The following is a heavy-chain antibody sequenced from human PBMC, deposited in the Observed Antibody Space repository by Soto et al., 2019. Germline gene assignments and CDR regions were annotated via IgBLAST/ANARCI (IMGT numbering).Heavy chain of an antibody. CDR3: SHTFVAAAGYS. Sequence: GPTLVNPTQTLTLTCTFSGFSLSTSGTGVGWIRQPPGKALEWLAVIYWNGDKLYSPSLKSRLTITRDTSKKQVVLTMTDMDPVDTATFYCSHTFVAAAGYSWGQGILVTVSS. D-gene: IGHD6-13*01. CDR2: IYWNGDK. CDR1: GFSLSTSGTG. V-gene: IGHV2-5*01. J-gene: IGHJ4*02.